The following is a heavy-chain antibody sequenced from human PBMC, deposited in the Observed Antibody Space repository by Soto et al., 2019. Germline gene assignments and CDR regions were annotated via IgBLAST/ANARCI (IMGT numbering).Heavy chain of an antibody. Sequence: SETLSLTCTVSGGSVSSGSYYWSWIRQPPGKGLEWIGYIYYSGSTNYNPSLKSRVTISVDTFKNQFSLKLSSVTAADTAVYYCGARVAGGVWGSYRFDYWGQGTLVTVSS. CDR2: IYYSGST. J-gene: IGHJ4*02. D-gene: IGHD3-16*02. CDR3: GARVAGGVWGSYRFDY. CDR1: GGSVSSGSYY. V-gene: IGHV4-61*01.